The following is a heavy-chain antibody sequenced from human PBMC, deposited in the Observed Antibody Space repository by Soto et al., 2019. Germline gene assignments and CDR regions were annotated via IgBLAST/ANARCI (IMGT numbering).Heavy chain of an antibody. D-gene: IGHD3-22*01. CDR1: GYTFTSRY. J-gene: IGHJ4*02. Sequence: APVKVSCKASGYTFTSRYMHWVQQAPGQGLEWMGIINPSDGSTTYAQKFQGRVSMTRDKSTSTLYMELSSLSSEDTALYYCARLDTSGYLGMHSFDNWGQGTQVT. V-gene: IGHV1-46*01. CDR3: ARLDTSGYLGMHSFDN. CDR2: INPSDGST.